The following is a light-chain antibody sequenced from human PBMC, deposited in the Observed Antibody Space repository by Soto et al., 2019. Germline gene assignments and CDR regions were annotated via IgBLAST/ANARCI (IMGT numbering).Light chain of an antibody. CDR2: GAS. Sequence: EIVLTQSPGTLSLSPGERATLSGRASQSVSSSYLAWYQQKPGQAPRLLIYGASSRATGIPDRFSGRGSGTDFTLTISRLEPEDFAVYYCQQYGSSSWTFGQGTKVEIK. V-gene: IGKV3-20*01. CDR1: QSVSSSY. CDR3: QQYGSSSWT. J-gene: IGKJ1*01.